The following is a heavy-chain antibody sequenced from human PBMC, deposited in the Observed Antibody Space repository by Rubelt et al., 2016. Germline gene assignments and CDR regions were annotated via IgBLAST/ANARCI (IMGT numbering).Heavy chain of an antibody. V-gene: IGHV3-74*02. CDR2: INDDVSST. CDR1: GFTVSSVW. J-gene: IGHJ4*02. Sequence: EVQLLESGGGLVQPGGSLRLSCAASGFTVSSVWMHWVRQVPGKGLVWVSRINDDVSSTTTAYADSVEGRLTISRDNAKNTLYLQMSSKRAEDTAVYYCTMDTFGRRDDWGQGTLVTVSS. CDR3: TMDTFGRRDD. D-gene: IGHD5-18*01.